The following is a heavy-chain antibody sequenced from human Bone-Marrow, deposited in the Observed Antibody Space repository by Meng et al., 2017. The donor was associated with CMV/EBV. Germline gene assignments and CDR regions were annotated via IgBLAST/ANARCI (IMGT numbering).Heavy chain of an antibody. D-gene: IGHD4-11*01. CDR1: GFVFTNYA. Sequence: SCIASGFVFTNYAMGWVRQAPGKGLEWVSTVRGGGATYYAESVKGRFTISRDNFKNTLYLQMDTLRAEDTAVYYCAKDLGITTDFDYWGQGTLVTVSS. V-gene: IGHV3-23*01. CDR3: AKDLGITTDFDY. CDR2: VRGGGAT. J-gene: IGHJ4*02.